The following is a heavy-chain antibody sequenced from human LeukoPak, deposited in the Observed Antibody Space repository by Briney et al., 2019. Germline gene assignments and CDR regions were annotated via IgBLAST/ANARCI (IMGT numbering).Heavy chain of an antibody. CDR1: GFTFSSYS. CDR2: ISSSSSTI. D-gene: IGHD2-2*01. CDR3: ARDRGDIVPAAIPYYFDY. J-gene: IGHJ4*02. Sequence: GGSLRLSCAASGFTFSSYSMNWVRQAPGKGLEWVSYISSSSSTIYYADSVKGRFTISRDNTKNSLYLQMNSLRAEDTAVYYCARDRGDIVPAAIPYYFDYWGQGTLVTVSS. V-gene: IGHV3-48*04.